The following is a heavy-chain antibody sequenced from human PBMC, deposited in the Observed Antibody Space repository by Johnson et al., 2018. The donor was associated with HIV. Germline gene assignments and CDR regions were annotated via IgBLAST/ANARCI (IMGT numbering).Heavy chain of an antibody. CDR3: AKGKSGSYWIGGDAFDI. Sequence: QMLLVESGGGVVQPGGSLRLSCAASGFTFSSYGMHWVRQAPGKGLEWVAFIRYDGSNKYYADSVQGRFTISRDKSENTLYLQMNSLRAEDTAVYYCAKGKSGSYWIGGDAFDIWGQGTMVTVSS. D-gene: IGHD1-26*01. V-gene: IGHV3-30*02. CDR2: IRYDGSNK. CDR1: GFTFSSYG. J-gene: IGHJ3*02.